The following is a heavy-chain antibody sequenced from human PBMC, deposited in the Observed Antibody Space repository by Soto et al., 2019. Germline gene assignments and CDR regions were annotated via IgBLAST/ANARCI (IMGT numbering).Heavy chain of an antibody. J-gene: IGHJ6*02. Sequence: PGPPVKVSCKASGGTFSSYAISWVRQSPGQGLEWMGGIIPIFGTANYAQKFQGRVTITADESTSTAYMELSSLRSEDTAVYYCARAVEYSSSSGYYYYGMDVWGQATKVPVXS. CDR1: GGTFSSYA. CDR2: IIPIFGTA. D-gene: IGHD6-6*01. CDR3: ARAVEYSSSSGYYYYGMDV. V-gene: IGHV1-69*13.